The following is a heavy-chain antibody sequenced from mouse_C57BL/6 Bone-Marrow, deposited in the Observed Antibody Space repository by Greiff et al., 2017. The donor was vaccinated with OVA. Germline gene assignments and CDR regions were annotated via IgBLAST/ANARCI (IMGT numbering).Heavy chain of an antibody. CDR1: GYTFTSYW. D-gene: IGHD2-4*01. V-gene: IGHV1-52*01. J-gene: IGHJ2*01. Sequence: QVQLQQPGAELVRPGSSVKLSCKASGYTFTSYWMHWVKQRPIQGLEWIGNIDPSDSDTHYNQKFKDKSTLTVDKSSSTAYMQLSSLTSEDSAVYYCAREGLRTVDYFDDWGQGTTLTVSS. CDR2: IDPSDSDT. CDR3: AREGLRTVDYFDD.